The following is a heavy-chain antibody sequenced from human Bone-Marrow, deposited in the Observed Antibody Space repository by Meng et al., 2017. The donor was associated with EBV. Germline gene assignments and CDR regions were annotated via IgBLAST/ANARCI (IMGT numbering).Heavy chain of an antibody. CDR2: INHSGST. CDR3: ARGRGYSSPNFDY. J-gene: IGHJ4*02. V-gene: IGHV4-34*01. Sequence: HVTLRQGAGGQLKPSETLPSTFAVYGGSFWGNYWGWIRQPPGKGLEWIGEINHSGSTNYNPSLKSRVTISVDTSKNQFSLKLSSVTAADTAVYYCARGRGYSSPNFDYWGQGTLVTVSS. D-gene: IGHD6-13*01. CDR1: GGSFWGNY.